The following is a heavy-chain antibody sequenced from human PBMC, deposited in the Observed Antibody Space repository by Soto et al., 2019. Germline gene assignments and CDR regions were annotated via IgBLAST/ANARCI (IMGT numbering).Heavy chain of an antibody. CDR2: IRSKANSYAT. J-gene: IGHJ4*02. CDR1: GFTFSGSA. CDR3: TRHNPDQDPGHPFDY. D-gene: IGHD2-2*01. Sequence: GGSLRLSCAASGFTFSGSAMHWVRQASGKGLEWVGRIRSKANSYATAYAASVKGRFTISRDDSKNTAYLQMNSLKTEDSAVYYGTRHNPDQDPGHPFDYWGQGTLVTVSS. V-gene: IGHV3-73*01.